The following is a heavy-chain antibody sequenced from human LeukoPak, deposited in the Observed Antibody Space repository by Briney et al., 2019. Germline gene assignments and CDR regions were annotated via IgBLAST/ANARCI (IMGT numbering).Heavy chain of an antibody. Sequence: GGSLRLSCAASGFTFSNYGIHWVRQAPGKGLDWVAFIRYDGINKYYADSVKGRFTISRDNSKNTLYLQMNSLRAEDTAVYYCAKGSTYYYGSGPDDPWGQGTLVTVSS. D-gene: IGHD3-10*01. CDR1: GFTFSNYG. J-gene: IGHJ5*02. V-gene: IGHV3-30*02. CDR2: IRYDGINK. CDR3: AKGSTYYYGSGPDDP.